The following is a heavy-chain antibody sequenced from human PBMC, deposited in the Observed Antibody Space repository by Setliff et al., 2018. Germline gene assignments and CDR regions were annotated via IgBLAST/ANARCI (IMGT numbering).Heavy chain of an antibody. J-gene: IGHJ2*01. Sequence: SETLSLTCAAYGGTFSDYYWTWIRQPPGKGLEWIGEINHRGSTNYNPSLKSRATISLDPSKNQFPLELTSVAAADTAVYYCARSRTTAVKGGVFAVWGRGTLVTVSS. CDR2: INHRGST. D-gene: IGHD1-7*01. V-gene: IGHV4-34*01. CDR3: ARSRTTAVKGGVFAV. CDR1: GGTFSDYY.